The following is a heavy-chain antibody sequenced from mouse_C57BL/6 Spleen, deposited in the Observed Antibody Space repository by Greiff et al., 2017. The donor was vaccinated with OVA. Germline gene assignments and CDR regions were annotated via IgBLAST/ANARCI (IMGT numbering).Heavy chain of an antibody. D-gene: IGHD1-1*01. CDR2: IYPGSGNT. V-gene: IGHV1-84*01. Sequence: VQLKQSGQGLEWIGWIYPGSGNTKYNAKFKGKATLTVDTSSSTAYMQLSSLTSEDSAVYFCARGLRYWGQGTTLTVSS. J-gene: IGHJ2*01. CDR3: ARGLRY.